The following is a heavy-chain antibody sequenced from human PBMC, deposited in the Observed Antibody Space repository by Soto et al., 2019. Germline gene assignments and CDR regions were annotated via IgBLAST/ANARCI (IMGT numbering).Heavy chain of an antibody. CDR3: ARVGQGFWYFDL. CDR2: INTDGSTT. CDR1: GFTFSSYW. J-gene: IGHJ2*01. Sequence: EVQLVESGGGLVQPGGSLRLSCAASGFTFSSYWMHWVRQAPGKGLVWVSRINTDGSTTSYAASVKGRFTISRDNAKNTVYLQMNSLTAEDTAVYYCARVGQGFWYFDLWGRATLVTVSS. V-gene: IGHV3-74*01.